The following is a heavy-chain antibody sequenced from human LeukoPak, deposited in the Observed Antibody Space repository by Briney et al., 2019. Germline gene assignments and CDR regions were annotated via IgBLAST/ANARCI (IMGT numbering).Heavy chain of an antibody. CDR3: ARDNSGFDY. Sequence: GGSLRLSCVASGFTFNNYWMTWVRQAPGRGLEWVANIRHDGSARYYGDSVKGHFTISRDDAKNSLFLQMNSLRADDTALYYCARDNSGFDYWGQGTPVTVSS. CDR1: GFTFNNYW. CDR2: IRHDGSAR. D-gene: IGHD6-19*01. V-gene: IGHV3-7*01. J-gene: IGHJ4*02.